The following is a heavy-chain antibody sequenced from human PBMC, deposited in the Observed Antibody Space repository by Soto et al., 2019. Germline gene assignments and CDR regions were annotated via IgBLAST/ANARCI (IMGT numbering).Heavy chain of an antibody. CDR1: GYTFTSYG. V-gene: IGHV1-18*01. CDR3: ARREGYYYGMDV. J-gene: IGHJ6*02. Sequence: QVQLLQSGTEVKKPGTSVKVSCKASGYTFTSYGISWVRQAPGQGLEWMGWISAYNGNTDYAQRLQGRXXMXIXXSTSTAYMELRSLRSDDTAVYYCARREGYYYGMDVWGQGTTVSVSS. CDR2: ISAYNGNT.